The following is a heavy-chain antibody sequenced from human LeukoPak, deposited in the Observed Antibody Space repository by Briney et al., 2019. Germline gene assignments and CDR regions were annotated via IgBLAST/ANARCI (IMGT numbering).Heavy chain of an antibody. D-gene: IGHD6-13*01. V-gene: IGHV4-39*07. CDR2: IYYSGST. Sequence: PSETLSLTCTVSGGSISSSSYYWGWIRQPPGKGLEWIGSIYYSGSTYYNPSLKSRVTISVDTSKNQFSLKLSSVTAADTAVYYCARIRSSWYSPYYFDYWGQGTLVTVSS. J-gene: IGHJ4*02. CDR3: ARIRSSWYSPYYFDY. CDR1: GGSISSSSYY.